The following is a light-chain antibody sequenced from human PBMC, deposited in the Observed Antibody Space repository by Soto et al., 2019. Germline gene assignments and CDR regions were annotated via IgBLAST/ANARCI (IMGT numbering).Light chain of an antibody. CDR3: QQSYMTPRT. CDR2: AAS. J-gene: IGKJ1*01. Sequence: DIPMTPSPSSLSASVGDRVAITCRASQTIDVDLNWYLQKPGRAPQLLIYAASILQSGVPSRFSGSGSGTELTIAISRLQADYSATYFCQQSYMTPRTFGQGTKGEL. V-gene: IGKV1-39*01. CDR1: QTIDVD.